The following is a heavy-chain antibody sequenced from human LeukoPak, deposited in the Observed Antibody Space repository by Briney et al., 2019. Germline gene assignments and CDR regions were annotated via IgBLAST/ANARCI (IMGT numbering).Heavy chain of an antibody. Sequence: GGSLTLSCAASGFTFSSYSMNWVRPAPGKGLEWVSSISTSSSYIYYADSVKGRFTISRDNAKNSLYLQLNSLRAEDTAVYYCARDLIGLPATDYFDYWGQGTLVTVSS. V-gene: IGHV3-21*01. CDR1: GFTFSSYS. J-gene: IGHJ4*02. CDR2: ISTSSSYI. D-gene: IGHD2-2*01. CDR3: ARDLIGLPATDYFDY.